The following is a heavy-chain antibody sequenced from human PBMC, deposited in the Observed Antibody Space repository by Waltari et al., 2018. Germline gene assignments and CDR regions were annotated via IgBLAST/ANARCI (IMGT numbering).Heavy chain of an antibody. Sequence: QVQLVQSGAEVKKPGASVKVSCKASGYTFTSYYMHWVRQAPGQGIEWMGIINPRGASRSSAQKVQGRVTMTRDTSTSTVYMELSSLRSEDTAVYYCARDGGAAVWGMDVWGQGTTVTVS. D-gene: IGHD3-3*01. V-gene: IGHV1-46*01. CDR1: GYTFTSYY. CDR2: INPRGASR. CDR3: ARDGGAAVWGMDV. J-gene: IGHJ6*02.